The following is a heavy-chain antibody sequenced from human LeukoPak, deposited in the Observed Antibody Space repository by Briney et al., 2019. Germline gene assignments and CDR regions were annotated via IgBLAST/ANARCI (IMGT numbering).Heavy chain of an antibody. Sequence: GGSLRLSCAASGFTFSSDWMSWVRQAPGKGLEWLAFIRYDGSNKYYADSVKGRFTISRDNSKNTLYLQMNSLRAEDTAVYYCALGDYYDTGYWGQGTLVTVSS. V-gene: IGHV3-30*02. CDR2: IRYDGSNK. CDR1: GFTFSSDW. J-gene: IGHJ4*02. CDR3: ALGDYYDTGY. D-gene: IGHD3-22*01.